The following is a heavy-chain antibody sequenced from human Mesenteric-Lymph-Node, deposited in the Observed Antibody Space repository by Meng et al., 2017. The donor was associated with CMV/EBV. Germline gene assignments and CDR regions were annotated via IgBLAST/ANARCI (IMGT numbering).Heavy chain of an antibody. V-gene: IGHV3-23*01. CDR2: ISGSGGST. D-gene: IGHD1-26*01. J-gene: IGHJ5*02. CDR3: AKDPRRIVGATTGNWFDP. Sequence: GGSLRLSCAASGFTFSSYAMSWVRQAPGKGLEWVSAISGSGGSTYYADSVKGRFTISRDNSKNTLYLQMNSLRAEDTAVYYCAKDPRRIVGATTGNWFDPWGQGTLVTVSS. CDR1: GFTFSSYA.